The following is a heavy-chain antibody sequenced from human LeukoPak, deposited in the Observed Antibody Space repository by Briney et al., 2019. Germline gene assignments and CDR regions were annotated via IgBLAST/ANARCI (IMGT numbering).Heavy chain of an antibody. CDR2: VHGDGSST. J-gene: IGHJ4*02. V-gene: IGHV3-74*01. D-gene: IGHD2/OR15-2a*01. CDR1: GFTFSTYW. CDR3: TRDLSPAHF. Sequence: GGSLRLSCTASGFTFSTYWMHWVRQAPGRGRMWVSRVHGDGSSTVYADSVKGRFTISRDNAKKTLYLQMNSLRAEDTGVYYCTRDLSPAHFWGQGTLVTVSS.